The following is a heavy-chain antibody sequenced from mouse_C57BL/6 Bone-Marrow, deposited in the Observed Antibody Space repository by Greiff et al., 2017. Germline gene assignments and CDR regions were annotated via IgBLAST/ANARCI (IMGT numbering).Heavy chain of an antibody. CDR1: GYAFSSYW. Sequence: QVQLQQPGAQLVKPGASVKISCKASGYAFSSYWMNWVKQRPGKGLEWIGQIYPGDGDTNYNGKFKGKATLTADKSSSTAYMQLSSLTSEDSAVYFCARNWDGGYYFDYWGQGTTLTVSS. V-gene: IGHV1-80*01. J-gene: IGHJ2*01. CDR2: IYPGDGDT. CDR3: ARNWDGGYYFDY. D-gene: IGHD4-1*01.